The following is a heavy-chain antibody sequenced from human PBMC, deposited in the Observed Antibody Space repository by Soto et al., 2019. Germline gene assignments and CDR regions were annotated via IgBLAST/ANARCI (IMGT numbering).Heavy chain of an antibody. CDR3: ARVNKGCSSTSCFDY. J-gene: IGHJ4*02. D-gene: IGHD2-2*01. V-gene: IGHV4-34*01. CDR2: INHSGST. CDR1: GGSFSGYY. Sequence: SETLSLTCAVYGGSFSGYYWSCIRQPPGKGLEWIGEINHSGSTNYNPSLKSRVTISVDTSKNQFSLKLSSVTAADTAVYYCARVNKGCSSTSCFDYWGQGTLVTVSS.